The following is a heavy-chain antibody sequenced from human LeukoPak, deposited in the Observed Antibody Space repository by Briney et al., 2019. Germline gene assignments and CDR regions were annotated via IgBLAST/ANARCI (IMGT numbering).Heavy chain of an antibody. Sequence: GESLKISCKGSGYSFTSYWIGWVRQMPGKGLEWMGIVYPGDSDTRYSPSFQGQVAISADKSISTAYLQWSSLKASDTAMYYCARPGYYGSGSYGGVDPWGQGTLVTVSS. CDR1: GYSFTSYW. V-gene: IGHV5-51*01. CDR3: ARPGYYGSGSYGGVDP. CDR2: VYPGDSDT. J-gene: IGHJ5*02. D-gene: IGHD3-10*01.